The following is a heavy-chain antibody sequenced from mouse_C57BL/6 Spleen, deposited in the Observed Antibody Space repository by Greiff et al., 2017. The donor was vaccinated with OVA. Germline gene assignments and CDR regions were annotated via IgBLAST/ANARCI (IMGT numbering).Heavy chain of an antibody. V-gene: IGHV3-5*01. D-gene: IGHD1-1*01. CDR2: IYYSGTI. J-gene: IGHJ1*03. CDR3: ARDNYGSSPEGYWYFDV. CDR1: GISITTGNYR. Sequence: EVQLKESGPGLVKPSQTVFLTCTVTGISITTGNYRWSWIRQFPGNKLEWIGYIYYSGTITYNPSLPSRTTISRDTPKNQFFLEMNSLTAEDTATYYCARDNYGSSPEGYWYFDVWGTGTTVTVSS.